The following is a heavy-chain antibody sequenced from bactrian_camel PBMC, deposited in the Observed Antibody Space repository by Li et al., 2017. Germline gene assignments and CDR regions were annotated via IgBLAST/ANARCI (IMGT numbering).Heavy chain of an antibody. V-gene: IGHV3S26*01. CDR2: IDSDGDT. Sequence: VQLVESGGGSVQAGGSLRLSCAAPGYTYDTYCMGWLRQAPGKEREGIATIDSDGDTAYAESMKGRFTISVDNAKLTLYLQMNSLKPEDTATYYCAAGQGVGWCLDVIRVGAEADFDHWGRGTQVTVS. D-gene: IGHD3*01. CDR1: GYTYDTYC. CDR3: AAGQGVGWCLDVIRVGAEADFDH. J-gene: IGHJ6*01.